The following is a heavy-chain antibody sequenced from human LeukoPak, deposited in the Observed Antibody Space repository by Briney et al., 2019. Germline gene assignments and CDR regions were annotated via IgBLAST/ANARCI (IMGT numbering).Heavy chain of an antibody. CDR1: GYTFTSYG. D-gene: IGHD4-11*01. CDR3: ARSDYRNYYYYGMDV. J-gene: IGHJ6*02. V-gene: IGHV1-18*01. CDR2: ISTYIGNT. Sequence: GASVKVSCEASGYTFTSYGINWVRQASGQGLEWMGWISTYIGNTDYAQKLQGRVSMTTDASTSTAYLELRSLRSDDTAVYYCARSDYRNYYYYGMDVWGQGTTVTVSS.